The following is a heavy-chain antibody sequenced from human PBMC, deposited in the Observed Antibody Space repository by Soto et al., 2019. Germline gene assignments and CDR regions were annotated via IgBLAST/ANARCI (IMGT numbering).Heavy chain of an antibody. CDR2: IYHSGST. V-gene: IGHV4-38-2*01. CDR3: ARLPYSYSGYDETYFDY. J-gene: IGHJ4*02. CDR1: GYSITSGYY. Sequence: SETLSLTCAVSGYSITSGYYWGWIRQPPGKGLEWIGSIYHSGSTYYNPSLKSRVTISVDTPQKLFSLKLSSVTAADTAVYYCARLPYSYSGYDETYFDYWGQGTLVPVSS. D-gene: IGHD5-12*01.